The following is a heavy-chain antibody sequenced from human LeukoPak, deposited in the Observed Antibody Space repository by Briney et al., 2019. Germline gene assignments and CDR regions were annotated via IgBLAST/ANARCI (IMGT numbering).Heavy chain of an antibody. V-gene: IGHV3-21*06. CDR1: GFTFGNFA. Sequence: GGSLRLSCAASGFTFGNFAMNWVRQAPGKGLEWVSSITSSSSYIKYADSIQGRFTVSRDNAKSSLYLQMDSLRAEDTAVYYCARMYTSTWYSTFDIWGQGTMVSVSS. J-gene: IGHJ3*02. CDR2: ITSSSSYI. D-gene: IGHD6-13*01. CDR3: ARMYTSTWYSTFDI.